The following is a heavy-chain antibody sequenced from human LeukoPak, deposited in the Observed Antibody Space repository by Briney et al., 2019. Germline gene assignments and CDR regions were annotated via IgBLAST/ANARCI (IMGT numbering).Heavy chain of an antibody. D-gene: IGHD1-26*01. CDR1: GGTFSSYA. J-gene: IGHJ4*02. Sequence: GASVKVSCKASGGTFSSYAISWVRQAPGQGLEWMGGIIPIFGTANYAQKSQGRVTITTDESTSTAYMELSSLRSEDTAVYYCARTNKRSGSYRFDYWGQGTLVTVSS. V-gene: IGHV1-69*05. CDR2: IIPIFGTA. CDR3: ARTNKRSGSYRFDY.